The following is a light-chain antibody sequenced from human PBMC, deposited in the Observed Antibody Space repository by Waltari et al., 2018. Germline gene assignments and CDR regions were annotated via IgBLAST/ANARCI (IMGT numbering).Light chain of an antibody. V-gene: IGLV2-11*01. CDR3: CSYAGRYTNYV. CDR2: DVT. CDR1: RSDVGAYDY. Sequence: QSALTQPRSVSGSPGQSVTISCTGTRSDVGAYDYVSWYQQHPGKAPKLIIYDVTERPSGVPDRVSGSKPDNKASLTISGLQADDEADYYCCSYAGRYTNYVFGSGTKVTVL. J-gene: IGLJ1*01.